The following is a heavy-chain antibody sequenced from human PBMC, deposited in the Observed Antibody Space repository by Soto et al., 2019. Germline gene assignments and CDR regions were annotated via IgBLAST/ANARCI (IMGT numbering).Heavy chain of an antibody. J-gene: IGHJ2*01. V-gene: IGHV3-30*18. Sequence: QVQLVESGGGVVQPGRSLRLSCAASGFTFSSYGMHWVRQAPGKGLEWVAVISYDGSNKYYADSVKGRFTISRDNSKNTLYLQMNSLRAEDTAVYCCAKGGTTVTTWYFDLWGRGTLVTVSS. CDR2: ISYDGSNK. D-gene: IGHD4-17*01. CDR1: GFTFSSYG. CDR3: AKGGTTVTTWYFDL.